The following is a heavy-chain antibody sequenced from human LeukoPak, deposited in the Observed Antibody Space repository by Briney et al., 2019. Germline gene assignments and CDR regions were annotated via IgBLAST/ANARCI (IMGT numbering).Heavy chain of an antibody. Sequence: GGSLRLSCAASGFTFSSYSMTWVRQAPGKGLEWVSSISSSSSYIYYADSVKGRFTISRDNSKNTLYLQMNSLRAEDTAVYYCASPYYGSGSYFDYWGQGTLVTVSS. V-gene: IGHV3-21*01. CDR1: GFTFSSYS. J-gene: IGHJ4*02. CDR3: ASPYYGSGSYFDY. D-gene: IGHD3-10*01. CDR2: ISSSSSYI.